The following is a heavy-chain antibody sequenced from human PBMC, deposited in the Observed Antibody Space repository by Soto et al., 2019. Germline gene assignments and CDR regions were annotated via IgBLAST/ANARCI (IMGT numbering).Heavy chain of an antibody. D-gene: IGHD1-1*01. CDR1: GAALSSGGYF. V-gene: IGHV4-61*08. CDR3: TREQTDDHYFDP. CDR2: IYYSGGT. Sequence: PSETLSLTCTGSGAALSSGGYFYTWVRQPPGKGLEWLGYIYYSGGTNYNPSLKSRVTISLYKSTSQFSLRLISVTAADTAVYYWTREQTDDHYFDPWGQGTLVTVSS. J-gene: IGHJ5*02.